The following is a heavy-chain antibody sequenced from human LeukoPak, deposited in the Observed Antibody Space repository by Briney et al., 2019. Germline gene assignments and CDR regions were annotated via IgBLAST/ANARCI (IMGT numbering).Heavy chain of an antibody. Sequence: GASVKVSCKASGGTFSSYAISWVRQAPGQGLEWMGGIIPIFGTANYAQKFQGRVTITADESTSTAYMELSSLRSEDTAVYYCASGYCSSTSCYSRYYYYYMDVWGKGTTVTVSS. D-gene: IGHD2-2*02. J-gene: IGHJ6*03. CDR3: ASGYCSSTSCYSRYYYYYMDV. CDR1: GGTFSSYA. V-gene: IGHV1-69*01. CDR2: IIPIFGTA.